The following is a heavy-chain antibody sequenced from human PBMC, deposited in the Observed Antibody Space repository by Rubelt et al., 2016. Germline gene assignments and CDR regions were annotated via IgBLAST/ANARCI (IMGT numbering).Heavy chain of an antibody. J-gene: IGHJ4*02. D-gene: IGHD1-1*01. CDR3: TGSRSSLVDY. CDR1: GFTFSSYA. CDR2: ISSSSSTI. Sequence: EVQLVESGGGLVQPGGSLRLSCAASGFTFSSYAMNWVRQAPGKGLEWVSYISSSSSTIYYADSVKGRFTISRDNAQNSLYLQMNSLKTEDTAVYYCTGSRSSLVDYWGQGTLVTVSS. V-gene: IGHV3-48*04.